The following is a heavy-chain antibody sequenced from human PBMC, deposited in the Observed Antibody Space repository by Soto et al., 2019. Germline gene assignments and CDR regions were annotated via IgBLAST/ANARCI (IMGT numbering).Heavy chain of an antibody. CDR3: AREPLT. J-gene: IGHJ4*02. Sequence: QVQLQESGPGLVKPSQTLSLTCTVSGGSISSGGYYWNWIRQHPGKGLEWIGYIYYSGSTYYNPSPXCXFSISVDTSKNQFSLKLSPVTAADPAVYYCAREPLTWGQGTLVTVSS. CDR1: GGSISSGGYY. CDR2: IYYSGST. V-gene: IGHV4-31*03.